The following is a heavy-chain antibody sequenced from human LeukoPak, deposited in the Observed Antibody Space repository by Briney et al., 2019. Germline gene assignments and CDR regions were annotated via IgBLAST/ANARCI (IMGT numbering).Heavy chain of an antibody. V-gene: IGHV3-33*01. CDR3: ARGSDYGGNSRAFDN. J-gene: IGHJ4*02. CDR1: GFIFSNYG. CDR2: MWFDGSNK. D-gene: IGHD4-23*01. Sequence: GRSLRLSCAASGFIFSNYGMHWVRQAPGKGREWVALMWFDGSNKYYADSVKGRFTISRDNSRNSLYLHMNSLRAEDTAVYYCARGSDYGGNSRAFDNWGQGTLVTVSS.